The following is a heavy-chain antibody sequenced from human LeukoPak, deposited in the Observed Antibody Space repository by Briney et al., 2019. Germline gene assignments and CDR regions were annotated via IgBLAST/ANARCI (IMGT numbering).Heavy chain of an antibody. CDR2: ISYDGSNK. CDR3: AKDLAAADAFDI. D-gene: IGHD6-13*01. CDR1: GFTFSSYG. V-gene: IGHV3-30*18. J-gene: IGHJ3*02. Sequence: GRSLRLSCAASGFTFSSYGMHWVRQAPGKGLEWVAVISYDGSNKYYADSVKGRFTISRDNSKNTLYLQMNSLRAEDTAVYYCAKDLAAADAFDIWGQGTMVTVSS.